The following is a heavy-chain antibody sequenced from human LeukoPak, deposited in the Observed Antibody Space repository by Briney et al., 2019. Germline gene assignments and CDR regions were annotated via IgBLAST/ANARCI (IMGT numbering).Heavy chain of an antibody. J-gene: IGHJ4*02. CDR3: ARDDTVTPFDY. V-gene: IGHV3-23*01. Sequence: GGSLRLSCAASGFTFSSYAMSWVRQAPGKGLEWVSAISGSGASTYYADSVKGRFTISRDNSKNTLYLQMNSLRAEDTAVYYCARDDTVTPFDYWGQGTLVTVSS. CDR1: GFTFSSYA. CDR2: ISGSGAST. D-gene: IGHD4-17*01.